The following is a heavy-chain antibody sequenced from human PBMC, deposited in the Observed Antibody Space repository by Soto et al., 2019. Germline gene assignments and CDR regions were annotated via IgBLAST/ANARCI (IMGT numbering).Heavy chain of an antibody. CDR3: ARALSGSWYGGDFDY. Sequence: QVQLVQSGAEVKKPGASVKVSCKASGYTFTSNYMHWVRQAPGQGLEWMGIINPSGGSTKYAQKFPGRVTMTRDPSTSTVYMELSSLRSEDTAVYYCARALSGSWYGGDFDYWGQGSLVTVSS. CDR2: INPSGGST. CDR1: GYTFTSNY. D-gene: IGHD6-13*01. J-gene: IGHJ4*02. V-gene: IGHV1-46*01.